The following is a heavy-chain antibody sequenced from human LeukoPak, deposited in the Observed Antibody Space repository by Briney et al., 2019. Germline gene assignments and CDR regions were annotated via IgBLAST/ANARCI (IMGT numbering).Heavy chain of an antibody. V-gene: IGHV1-2*04. CDR1: GYTFAGYF. J-gene: IGHJ4*02. Sequence: GASVRVSCKASGYTFAGYFIHWVRQAPGHGLEWMGRVNPNSGDTEYAPKFQGWVTMTRDTSISTAYVEVRRLISDDTAVYYCARDLASTSNWEFDFWGQGTLVIVSS. D-gene: IGHD1-26*01. CDR2: VNPNSGDT. CDR3: ARDLASTSNWEFDF.